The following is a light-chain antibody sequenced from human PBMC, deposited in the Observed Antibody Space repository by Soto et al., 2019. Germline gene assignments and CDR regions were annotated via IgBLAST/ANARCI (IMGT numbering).Light chain of an antibody. CDR1: QTISSW. Sequence: DSQMTQSPSTLSGSVGDRVTITCRASQTISSWLAWYQQKPGKAPKLLIYKASTLKSGVPSRFSGSGSGTHFTLTITRLEPEDSAVYYCLQHNSYPITFGQGTRLEIK. CDR3: LQHNSYPIT. CDR2: KAS. V-gene: IGKV1-5*03. J-gene: IGKJ5*01.